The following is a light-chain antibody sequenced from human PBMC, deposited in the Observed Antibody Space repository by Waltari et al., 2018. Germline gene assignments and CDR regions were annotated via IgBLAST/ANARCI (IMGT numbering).Light chain of an antibody. CDR1: SSDVGGYNY. Sequence: QSALTQPASVSGSPGQSITISCTGTSSDVGGYNYVSWYQQPPGKAPKLMIYEVSNRPSGVSNRFSGSKSGNTASLTISGLQAEDEADYYCSSYTSSSTLPVFGGGTKLTVL. J-gene: IGLJ2*01. CDR3: SSYTSSSTLPV. CDR2: EVS. V-gene: IGLV2-14*01.